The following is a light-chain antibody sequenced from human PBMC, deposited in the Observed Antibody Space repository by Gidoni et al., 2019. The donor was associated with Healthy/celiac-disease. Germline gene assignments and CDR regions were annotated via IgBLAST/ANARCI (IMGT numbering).Light chain of an antibody. CDR2: AAS. CDR1: QSISSY. CDR3: QQSYSTPATWT. Sequence: DIQMPQSPSSLSASVGDRVTITCRASQSISSYLNWYQQKPGKAPKLLIYAASSLQSGVPSRFSGSGSGTDFTLTISSLQPEDFATYYCQQSYSTPATWTFGQGTKVEIK. J-gene: IGKJ1*01. V-gene: IGKV1-39*01.